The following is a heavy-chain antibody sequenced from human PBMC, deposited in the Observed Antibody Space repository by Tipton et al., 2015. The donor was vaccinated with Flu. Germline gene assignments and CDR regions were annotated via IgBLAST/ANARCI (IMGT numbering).Heavy chain of an antibody. V-gene: IGHV4-34*01. J-gene: IGHJ4*02. CDR3: ARSYNPGAGSYYGY. CDR2: VNHSGST. CDR1: GGSFSGDY. Sequence: TLSLTCVVYGGSFSGDYCSWIRQPPGKGLEWIGEVNHSGSTNYNPSLKSRVTISVDTSKNQFSLKLSSVTAADTAVYYCARSYNPGAGSYYGYWGQGTLVTVSS. D-gene: IGHD3-10*01.